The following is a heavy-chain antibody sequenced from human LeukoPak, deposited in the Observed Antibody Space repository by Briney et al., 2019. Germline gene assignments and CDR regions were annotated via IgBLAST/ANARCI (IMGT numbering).Heavy chain of an antibody. CDR1: GFTFRNFW. CDR2: IHKDGTKT. V-gene: IGHV3-74*01. J-gene: IGHJ6*03. D-gene: IGHD6-6*01. CDR3: AKCTGIAARRANMDV. Sequence: GGSLRLSCAASGFTFRNFWMQWVRQDSGKGLVLVSRIHKDGTKTWYADSVKGRFTISRDNAKNTLFLQMDSLRVEDTAVYYCAKCTGIAARRANMDVWGKGTTVTVSS.